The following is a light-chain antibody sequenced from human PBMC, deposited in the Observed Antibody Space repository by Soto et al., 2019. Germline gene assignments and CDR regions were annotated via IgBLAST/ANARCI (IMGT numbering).Light chain of an antibody. CDR3: QHYNNWPPWT. CDR1: QSVSSN. V-gene: IGKV3-15*01. Sequence: EIVMTQSPATLSVSPGERATLSCRASQSVSSNLAWYQQKPGQAPRLLIYGASTRATGIPARFSGSGSGTVFPLTISSLQSEYFAVYYCQHYNNWPPWTFGQGTKVEIK. J-gene: IGKJ1*01. CDR2: GAS.